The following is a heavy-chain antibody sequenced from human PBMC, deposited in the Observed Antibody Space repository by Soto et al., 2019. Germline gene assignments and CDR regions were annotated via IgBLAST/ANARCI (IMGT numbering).Heavy chain of an antibody. CDR2: INSVGSYI. J-gene: IGHJ6*02. CDR3: VRVGFTHMRGTIRGSYFGMDV. V-gene: IGHV3-21*02. D-gene: IGHD3-16*01. CDR1: RFTFSSYT. Sequence: QLVESGGRQVKPGGSLRLSCAASRFTFSSYTMNWVRQAPGKGLEWVSSINSVGSYIYYLDSVEGRFTISRDNAKNSLYLQMNSLRAGDIAVYYCVRVGFTHMRGTIRGSYFGMDVLGQGTTVVVSS.